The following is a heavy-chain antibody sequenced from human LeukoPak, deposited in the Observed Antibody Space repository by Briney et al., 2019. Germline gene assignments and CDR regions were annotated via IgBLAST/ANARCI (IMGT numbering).Heavy chain of an antibody. J-gene: IGHJ5*02. CDR2: IKQDGSEK. D-gene: IGHD3-10*01. CDR1: GLTFSSYW. V-gene: IGHV3-7*03. Sequence: SGGSLRLSCAASGLTFSSYWMSWVRQAPGKGLEWVANIKQDGSEKYYVDSVKGRFTISRDNAKNSLYLQMNSLRAEDTAVYYCARGGTYYYGSGTYNWFDPWGQGTLVTVSS. CDR3: ARGGTYYYGSGTYNWFDP.